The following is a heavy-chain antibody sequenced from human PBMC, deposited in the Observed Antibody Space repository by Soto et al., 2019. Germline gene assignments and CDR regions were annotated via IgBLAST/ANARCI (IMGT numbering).Heavy chain of an antibody. D-gene: IGHD3-16*01. Sequence: EVQVVESGGGLIQPGGSLRLSCAASGFIVSNNNMNWVRQAPGKGLEWVSVIYTGGNTYYADSVRGRFTISRDSSKNTLSLQMNSLRADDTAVYYCARAPPGWEGGVALWGQGTLVTVSS. CDR3: ARAPPGWEGGVAL. CDR1: GFIVSNNN. CDR2: IYTGGNT. V-gene: IGHV3-53*01. J-gene: IGHJ4*02.